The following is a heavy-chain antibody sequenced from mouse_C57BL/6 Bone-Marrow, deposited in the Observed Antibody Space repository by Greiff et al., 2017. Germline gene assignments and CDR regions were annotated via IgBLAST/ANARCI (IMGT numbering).Heavy chain of an antibody. J-gene: IGHJ2*01. CDR2: IDPSDSYT. CDR3: ARDWYFDY. Sequence: QVQLQQPGAELVMPGASVKLSCKASGYTFTSYWMHWVKQRPGQGLEWIGEIDPSDSYTNYNQKFKGKSTWTVDKSSSTAYMQLSSLTSEDSAVYYCARDWYFDYWGQGTTLTVSS. D-gene: IGHD4-1*01. V-gene: IGHV1-69*01. CDR1: GYTFTSYW.